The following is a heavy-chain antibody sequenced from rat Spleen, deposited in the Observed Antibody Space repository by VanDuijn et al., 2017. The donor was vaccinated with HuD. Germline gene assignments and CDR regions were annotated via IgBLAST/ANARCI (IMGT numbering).Heavy chain of an antibody. CDR1: GFTFRNFD. CDR2: ISPSGVT. J-gene: IGHJ1*01. CDR3: ARRGNDGGYSPPCWYFDF. V-gene: IGHV5-25*01. Sequence: EVQLVESGGGLVQPGRSLKLSCEASGFTFRNFDMAWVRQAPAKGLEWVASISPSGVTYYQDSVKGRFTVSRENAKSTLYLQMDSLRSEDTATYYCARRGNDGGYSPPCWYFDFWCPGTMVTVSS. D-gene: IGHD1-11*01.